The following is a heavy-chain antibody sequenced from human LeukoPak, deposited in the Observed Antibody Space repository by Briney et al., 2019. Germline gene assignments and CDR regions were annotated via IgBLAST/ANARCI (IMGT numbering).Heavy chain of an antibody. CDR2: IDWDDDK. V-gene: IGHV2-70*04. D-gene: IGHD3-3*01. CDR1: GFSLSTSGMR. J-gene: IGHJ4*02. Sequence: ESGPALVKPTQTLTLTCTFSGFSLSTSGMRVSWIRQPPGKALEWLARIDWDDDKFYSTSLKTRLTISKDTSKNQVVLTMTNMDPVDTATYYCARTPDDFWSGYFFDYWGQGTLVTLSS. CDR3: ARTPDDFWSGYFFDY.